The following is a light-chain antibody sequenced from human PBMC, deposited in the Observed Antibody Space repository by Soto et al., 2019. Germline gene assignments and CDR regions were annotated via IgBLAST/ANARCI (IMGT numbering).Light chain of an antibody. J-gene: IGLJ2*01. CDR3: VLYMGSGISV. V-gene: IGLV8-61*01. Sequence: QTVVTQEPSLSVSAGGTVTLTCGLSSGSVSTSYYPSWYQQTPGQAPRTLIYSTNTRSSGVPDRFSGSILGNKAALTITGAQADDESDYYCVLYMGSGISVFGGGTKVTVL. CDR1: SGSVSTSYY. CDR2: STN.